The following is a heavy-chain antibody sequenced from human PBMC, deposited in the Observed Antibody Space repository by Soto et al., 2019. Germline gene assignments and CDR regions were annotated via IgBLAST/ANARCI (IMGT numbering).Heavy chain of an antibody. CDR1: GYTFTSYY. Sequence: GASVKVSCKASGYTFTSYYIHCVRQAPGQGLEWMGIINPSSGSTNYAQKFQGRLTMTRDTSTTTVYMELSRLTSEDTAVYYCAREDCSGGSCGYLADYWGQGTLVTVSS. J-gene: IGHJ4*02. V-gene: IGHV1-46*03. CDR3: AREDCSGGSCGYLADY. D-gene: IGHD2-15*01. CDR2: INPSSGST.